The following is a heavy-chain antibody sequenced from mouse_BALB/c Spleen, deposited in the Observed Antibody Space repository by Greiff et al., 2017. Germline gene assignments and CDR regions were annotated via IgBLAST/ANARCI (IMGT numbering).Heavy chain of an antibody. CDR1: GYTFTSYW. D-gene: IGHD1-1*01. V-gene: IGHV1S81*02. Sequence: QVQLKQPGAELVKPGASVKLSCKASGYTFTSYWMHWVKQSPGQGLEWIGEINPSNGRTNYNEKFKSKATLTVDKSSSTAYMQLSSLTSEDSAVYYCGRSPTQGSSYYAMDYWGQGTSVTVSS. J-gene: IGHJ4*01. CDR3: GRSPTQGSSYYAMDY. CDR2: INPSNGRT.